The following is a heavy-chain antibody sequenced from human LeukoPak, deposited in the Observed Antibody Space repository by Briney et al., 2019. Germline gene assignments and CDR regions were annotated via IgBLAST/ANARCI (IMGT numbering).Heavy chain of an antibody. CDR3: AKDSLQWLASQWDYYGMDV. CDR1: GFTFSSYA. D-gene: IGHD6-19*01. Sequence: PGGSLRLSCAASGFTFSSYAMHWVRQAPGKGLEWVAVISYDGSNKYYADSVKGRFTISRDNSKNTLYLQMNSLRAEDTAVYYCAKDSLQWLASQWDYYGMDVWGQGTTVTVSS. CDR2: ISYDGSNK. V-gene: IGHV3-30-3*01. J-gene: IGHJ6*02.